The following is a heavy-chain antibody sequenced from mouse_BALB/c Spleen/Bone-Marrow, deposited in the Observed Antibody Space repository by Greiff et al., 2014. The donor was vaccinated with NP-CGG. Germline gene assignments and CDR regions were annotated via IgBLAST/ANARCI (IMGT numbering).Heavy chain of an antibody. J-gene: IGHJ4*01. Sequence: VQLQQPGAELVKPGASVKLSCKASGYTFTSYWMHWVKQRPGQGLEWIGEIDPSDSYTNYNQKFKGKATLTVDKSSSTAYMQLSSLTSEDSAVYYCARWLLGYAMDYWGQGTSVTVSP. V-gene: IGHV1-69*02. CDR2: IDPSDSYT. D-gene: IGHD2-3*01. CDR3: ARWLLGYAMDY. CDR1: GYTFTSYW.